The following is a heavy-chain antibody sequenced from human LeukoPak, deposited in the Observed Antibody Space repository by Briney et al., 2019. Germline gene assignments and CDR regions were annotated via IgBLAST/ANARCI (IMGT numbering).Heavy chain of an antibody. CDR3: AREGSSSWYWFDP. J-gene: IGHJ5*02. Sequence: SETLSLTCTVSGGSISTYYWSWIRQPPGKGLERVGYISSNGSTNYNPSLKSRVTISVDTSKNQFSLNLGAVTAADTDVYYFAREGSSSWYWFDPWGQGTLVTVSS. V-gene: IGHV4-59*01. CDR1: GGSISTYY. CDR2: ISSNGST. D-gene: IGHD6-13*01.